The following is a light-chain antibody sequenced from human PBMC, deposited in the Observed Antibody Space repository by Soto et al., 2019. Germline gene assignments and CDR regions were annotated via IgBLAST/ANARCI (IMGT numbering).Light chain of an antibody. CDR1: QSVSSSF. V-gene: IGKV3-20*01. CDR2: GAS. J-gene: IGKJ3*01. Sequence: EIVLTQSPGTLSLSPGERATLSCRASQSVSSSFLAWYQQKPGQAPRLLIYGASTRATGIPDRFSGSGSGTDFTLTISRLEPEDFVVYYCQQYGSPRFTFGPGTTVDIK. CDR3: QQYGSPRFT.